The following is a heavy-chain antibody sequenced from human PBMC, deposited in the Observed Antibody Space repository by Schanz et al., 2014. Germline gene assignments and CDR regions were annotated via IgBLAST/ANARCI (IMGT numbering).Heavy chain of an antibody. CDR3: ARDPGYSGQYGLVV. CDR2: IYYSGST. V-gene: IGHV4-59*01. Sequence: QVQLQESGPGLVKPSETLSLTCTVSGGSISASYWGWIRQPPGKGLEWIAYIYYSGSTNYNPSLRGRVTISLDTSKNQFSLKLRSVTSADTAVYYCARDPGYSGQYGLVVWGQGTTVTVSS. D-gene: IGHD6-13*01. CDR1: GGSISASY. J-gene: IGHJ6*02.